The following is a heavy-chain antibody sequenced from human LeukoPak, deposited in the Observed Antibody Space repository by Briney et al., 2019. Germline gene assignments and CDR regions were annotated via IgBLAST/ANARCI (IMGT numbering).Heavy chain of an antibody. D-gene: IGHD3-10*01. J-gene: IGHJ4*02. CDR2: INHSGST. CDR1: GGSFSGYY. Sequence: SETLSLTCAVYGGSFSGYYWSWIRQPPGKGLEWIGEINHSGSTNYNPSLKSRFTISVDTSKNQFSLKLSSVTAADTAVYYCARKVGYYGSGSYYGLWGQGTLVTVSS. V-gene: IGHV4-34*01. CDR3: ARKVGYYGSGSYYGL.